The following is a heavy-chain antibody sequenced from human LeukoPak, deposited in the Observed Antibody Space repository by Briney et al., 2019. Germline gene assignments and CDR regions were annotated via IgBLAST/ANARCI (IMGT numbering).Heavy chain of an antibody. D-gene: IGHD1-26*01. CDR1: GGSIISSSYY. CDR3: ARPRTGYSYAFGI. J-gene: IGHJ3*02. V-gene: IGHV4-39*07. CDR2: VYYSGSS. Sequence: SSETLSLTCTVSGGSIISSSYYWGWIRQSPGKGLEWIGSVYYSGSSYYNPSLKSRVTISVDTSKNQFSLKLSSVTAADTAVYYCARPRTGYSYAFGIWGQGTMVTVSS.